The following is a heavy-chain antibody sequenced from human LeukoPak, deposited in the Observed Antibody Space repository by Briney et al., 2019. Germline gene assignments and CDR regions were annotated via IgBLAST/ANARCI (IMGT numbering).Heavy chain of an antibody. CDR2: INPNSGGT. Sequence: GASVKVSCKASGYTFTGYYMHWVRQAPGQGLEWMGWINPNSGGTNYAQKFQGRVTMTRDPSISTAYMELSRLRSDDTAVYYCARDLGPSIAVAECDYWGEGTLVSVSS. J-gene: IGHJ4*02. V-gene: IGHV1-2*02. CDR3: ARDLGPSIAVAECDY. CDR1: GYTFTGYY. D-gene: IGHD6-19*01.